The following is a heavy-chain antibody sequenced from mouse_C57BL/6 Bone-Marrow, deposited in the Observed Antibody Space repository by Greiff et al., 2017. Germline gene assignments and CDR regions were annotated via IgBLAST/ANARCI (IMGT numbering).Heavy chain of an antibody. CDR1: GFTFSDYG. J-gene: IGHJ3*01. CDR3: ARPGGSYVLLFAY. D-gene: IGHD1-1*02. Sequence: EVQLVESGGGLVKPGGSVKFSCAASGFTFSDYGMHWVRQSPEKGLEWVAYISRGSSTIYYADKVKGRFTISRDNATNTLFLQMTSLRSEDTAMYSCARPGGSYVLLFAYWGQGTPVTVSA. V-gene: IGHV5-17*01. CDR2: ISRGSSTI.